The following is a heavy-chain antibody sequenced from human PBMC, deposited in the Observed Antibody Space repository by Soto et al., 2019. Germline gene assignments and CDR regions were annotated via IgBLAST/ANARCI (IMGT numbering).Heavy chain of an antibody. J-gene: IGHJ6*02. D-gene: IGHD3-16*01. CDR3: AREGEMPYYYYGLDV. Sequence: QVQLVQSGAAVRKPGASVKVSCKASGYTFTTYGISWVRQAPGQGLEWMGWISGYNGHTKYAQKFQGRVTMTTDTSTSTVYMELRSLRSDYTAVYYCAREGEMPYYYYGLDVCGQGTTVTVSS. CDR2: ISGYNGHT. V-gene: IGHV1-18*01. CDR1: GYTFTTYG.